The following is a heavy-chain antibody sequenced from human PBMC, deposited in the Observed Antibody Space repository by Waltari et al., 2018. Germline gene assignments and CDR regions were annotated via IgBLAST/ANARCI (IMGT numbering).Heavy chain of an antibody. Sequence: QVQLQESGPGLVKPSETLSLTYTVSGGSISSFYWSWLRQPPGKGLEWIGFSYYSGSTNYNPSFRSRVTVSVDMSKNQFSLKLNSVAAADTAVYYCARDRAYSQGVGWFDPWGQGTLVTVSS. D-gene: IGHD5-18*01. V-gene: IGHV4-59*01. CDR2: SYYSGST. CDR3: ARDRAYSQGVGWFDP. J-gene: IGHJ5*02. CDR1: GGSISSFY.